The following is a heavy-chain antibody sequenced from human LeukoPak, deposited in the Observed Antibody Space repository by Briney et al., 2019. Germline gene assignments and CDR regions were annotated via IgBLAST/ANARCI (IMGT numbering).Heavy chain of an antibody. CDR3: ARHFTYYYDSSGYSDDAFDI. V-gene: IGHV4-34*01. Sequence: GSLRLSCAASGFTFSSYSMNWVRQAPGKGLEWIGEINHSGSTNYNPSLKSRVTISVDTSKNQFSLKLSSVTAADTAVYYCARHFTYYYDSSGYSDDAFDIWGQGTMVTVSS. CDR2: INHSGST. CDR1: GFTFSSYS. D-gene: IGHD3-22*01. J-gene: IGHJ3*02.